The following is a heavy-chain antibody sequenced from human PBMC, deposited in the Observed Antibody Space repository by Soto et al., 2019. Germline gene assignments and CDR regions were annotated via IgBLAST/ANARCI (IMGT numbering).Heavy chain of an antibody. CDR3: ARGYDLWSGYYIGAFDI. CDR1: GFTFSSYS. CDR2: ISSSSSTI. Sequence: GGSLRLSCAASGFTFSSYSMNWVRQAPGKGLEWVSYISSSSSTIYYADSVKGRFTISRDNAKNSLYLQMNSLRAEDTAVYYCARGYDLWSGYYIGAFDIWGQGTMVTVSS. D-gene: IGHD3-3*01. J-gene: IGHJ3*02. V-gene: IGHV3-48*01.